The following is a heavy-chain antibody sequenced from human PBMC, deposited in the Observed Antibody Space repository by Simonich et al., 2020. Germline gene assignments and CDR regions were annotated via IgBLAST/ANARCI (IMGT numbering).Heavy chain of an antibody. CDR2: IYYSGST. Sequence: QVQLQESGPGLVKPSETLSLTCTVSGGSISSYYWSWIPQPPGKGLEWIGYIYYSGSTNYNPSRKSRVTISVDTSKNQFSLKLSSVTAADTAVYYCARHDRWLQFYFDYWGQGTLVTVSS. V-gene: IGHV4-59*08. CDR3: ARHDRWLQFYFDY. CDR1: GGSISSYY. D-gene: IGHD5-12*01. J-gene: IGHJ4*02.